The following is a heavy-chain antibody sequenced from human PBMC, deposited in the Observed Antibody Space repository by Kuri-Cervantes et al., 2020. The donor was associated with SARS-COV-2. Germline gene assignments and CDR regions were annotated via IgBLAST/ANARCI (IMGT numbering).Heavy chain of an antibody. D-gene: IGHD2-15*01. J-gene: IGHJ6*02. CDR2: IIPIFGTA. Sequence: SVKVSCKASGGTFSSYAISWVRQAPGQGLEWMGGIIPIFGTANYAQKFQGRVTITADKSTSTAYMELSSLRSEDTAVYYCARKIGGGYCSGGSCWGMDVWGQGTPVTVSS. V-gene: IGHV1-69*06. CDR3: ARKIGGGYCSGGSCWGMDV. CDR1: GGTFSSYA.